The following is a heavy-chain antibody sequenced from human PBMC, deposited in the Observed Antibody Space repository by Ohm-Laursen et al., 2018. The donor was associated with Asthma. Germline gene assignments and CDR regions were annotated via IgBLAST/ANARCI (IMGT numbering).Heavy chain of an antibody. J-gene: IGHJ4*02. CDR1: GFIFDDYA. D-gene: IGHD2-2*01. V-gene: IGHV3-9*01. Sequence: SLRLSCSASGFIFDDYAMHWVRQVPGKGLEWVSGISWNSGTIVQADSVKGRFTISRDNAKNSLYLQMNSLRAEDTAVYYCARDGLYCSSTNCFFDYWGQGTLVTVSS. CDR2: ISWNSGTI. CDR3: ARDGLYCSSTNCFFDY.